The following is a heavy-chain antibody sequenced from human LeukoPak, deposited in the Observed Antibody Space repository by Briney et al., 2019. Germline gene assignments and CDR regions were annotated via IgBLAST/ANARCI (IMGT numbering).Heavy chain of an antibody. CDR2: IYSRGNT. J-gene: IGHJ5*02. D-gene: IGHD4-17*01. Sequence: SETLSLTCTVSGASISSSSSYWGWIRQPPGKGLEWLGNIYSRGNTYYKPSLRSRVTISIDTSKNQFSLRLTSVTAADTAVYYCARDKGGYGDYYWFDPWGQGTLVTVSS. V-gene: IGHV4-39*07. CDR1: GASISSSSSY. CDR3: ARDKGGYGDYYWFDP.